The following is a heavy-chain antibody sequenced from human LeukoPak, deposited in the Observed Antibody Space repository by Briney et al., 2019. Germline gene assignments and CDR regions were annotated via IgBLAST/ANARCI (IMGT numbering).Heavy chain of an antibody. J-gene: IGHJ4*02. CDR1: GGSFSGYY. D-gene: IGHD3-16*02. CDR3: AGGPHPLRLGELSCAFDY. Sequence: PSETLSLTCAVYGGSFSGYYWSWIRQPPGKGLEWIGEINHSGSTNYNPSLKSRVTISVDTSKNQFSLKLSSVTAADTAVYYCAGGPHPLRLGELSCAFDYWGQGTLVTVSS. CDR2: INHSGST. V-gene: IGHV4-34*01.